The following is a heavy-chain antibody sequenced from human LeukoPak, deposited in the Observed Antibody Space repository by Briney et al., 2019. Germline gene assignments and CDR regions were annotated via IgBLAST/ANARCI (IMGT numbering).Heavy chain of an antibody. J-gene: IGHJ4*02. CDR1: GYSFTSYW. V-gene: IGHV5-51*01. CDR3: ARRLKNSRGIDY. CDR2: IYPGDSDT. Sequence: GESLKISCKASGYSFTSYWIAWVRQMPGKGLEWMGIIYPGDSDTTYSPPFQGQVTISADKSISTAYLQWSSLKASDTAIYYCARRLKNSRGIDYWGQGTLVTVSS. D-gene: IGHD1-7*01.